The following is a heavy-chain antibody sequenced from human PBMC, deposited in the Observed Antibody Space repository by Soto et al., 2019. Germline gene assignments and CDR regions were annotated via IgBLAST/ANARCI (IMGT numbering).Heavy chain of an antibody. Sequence: QVQLEQSAPAVKKPGASVKVSCKASGYTFTTYGISWVRQAPGEGLEWLGLINTHNGNTNYAQNLQGRVFMTADTSTNTAYMELRSLRSADTAIYFFTREGSAPYYYYAMDAWGQGTTVTVSS. V-gene: IGHV1-18*01. CDR1: GYTFTTYG. J-gene: IGHJ6*02. D-gene: IGHD3-10*01. CDR3: TREGSAPYYYYAMDA. CDR2: INTHNGNT.